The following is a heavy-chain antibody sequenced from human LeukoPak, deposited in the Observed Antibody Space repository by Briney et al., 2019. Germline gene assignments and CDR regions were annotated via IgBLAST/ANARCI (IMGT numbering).Heavy chain of an antibody. D-gene: IGHD6-13*01. J-gene: IGHJ3*02. CDR3: ARVPGIAAANDAFDI. V-gene: IGHV3-53*01. Sequence: GGSLRLSSAASGFTVSSNYMSWVRQAPGKGPEWVSVIYSGGSTYYADSVKGRFTISRDNSKNTLYLQMNSLRAEDTAVYYCARVPGIAAANDAFDIWGQGTMVTVSS. CDR1: GFTVSSNY. CDR2: IYSGGST.